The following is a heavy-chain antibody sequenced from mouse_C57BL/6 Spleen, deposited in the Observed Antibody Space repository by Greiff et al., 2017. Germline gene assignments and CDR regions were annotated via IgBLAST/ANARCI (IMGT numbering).Heavy chain of an antibody. CDR2: IDPSDSYT. D-gene: IGHD4-1*01. V-gene: IGHV1-69*01. J-gene: IGHJ3*01. CDR3: ARDGLGREFAY. Sequence: VQLQQPGAELVMPGASVKLSCKASGYTFTSYWMHWVKQRPGQGLEWIGEIDPSDSYTNYNQKFKGKSTLTVDKSSSTAYMQLSSLTSEDSAVYYCARDGLGREFAYWGQGTLVTVSA. CDR1: GYTFTSYW.